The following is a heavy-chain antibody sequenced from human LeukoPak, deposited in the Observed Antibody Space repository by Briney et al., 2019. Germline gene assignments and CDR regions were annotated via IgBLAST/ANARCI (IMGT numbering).Heavy chain of an antibody. J-gene: IGHJ4*02. D-gene: IGHD1-26*01. CDR1: GGSFSGYY. Sequence: PSETLSLTCAVCGGSFSGYYWSWIRQPPGKGLEWIGEINHSGSTNYNPSLKSRVTISVDTSKNQFSLKLSSVTAADTAVYYCASPELLDKHSFDYWGQGTLVTVSS. V-gene: IGHV4-34*01. CDR2: INHSGST. CDR3: ASPELLDKHSFDY.